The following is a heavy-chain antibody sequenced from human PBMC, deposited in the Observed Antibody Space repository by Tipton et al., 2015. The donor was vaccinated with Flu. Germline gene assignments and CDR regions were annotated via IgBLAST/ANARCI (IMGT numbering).Heavy chain of an antibody. J-gene: IGHJ6*02. CDR1: GFTFSNAW. D-gene: IGHD2-15*01. Sequence: SLRLSCAASGFTFSNAWMNWVRQAPGKGLEWVGRLKTKTDGGTTDYAAPVKGRFTISRDDSKNTLYLQMNSLKSEDTGVYYCTIEGCSGFSCSNYYGMEVWGQGTTVTVSS. CDR2: LKTKTDGGTT. V-gene: IGHV3-15*01. CDR3: TIEGCSGFSCSNYYGMEV.